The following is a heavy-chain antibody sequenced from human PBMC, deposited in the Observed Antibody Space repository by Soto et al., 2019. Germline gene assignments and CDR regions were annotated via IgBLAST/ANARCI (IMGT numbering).Heavy chain of an antibody. CDR1: GGSISSGSFY. D-gene: IGHD3-9*01. V-gene: IGHV4-31*03. Sequence: QVQLQESGPGLVKPSQTLTLTCTVSGGSISSGSFYWSWIRQHPGKGLEWIGHISDRGSSYYNPSLEIRVTISLDTSKNQFSLKLSAVTAADTAVYFCARTTFYDIFTAYYSLFDYWGQGTLVTVSS. CDR3: ARTTFYDIFTAYYSLFDY. CDR2: ISDRGSS. J-gene: IGHJ4*02.